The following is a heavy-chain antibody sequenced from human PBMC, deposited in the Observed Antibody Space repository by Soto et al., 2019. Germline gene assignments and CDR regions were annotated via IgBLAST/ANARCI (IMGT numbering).Heavy chain of an antibody. D-gene: IGHD2-21*01. CDR1: VFTFSSYA. CDR2: ISGSGGST. CDR3: AKFVVRASSYYYYGMDV. V-gene: IGHV3-23*01. J-gene: IGHJ6*02. Sequence: GALRLSCAASVFTFSSYAMSWVRQAPGKGLEWVSAISGSGGSTYYADSVKGRFTISRDNSKNTLYLQMNSLRAEDTAVYYCAKFVVRASSYYYYGMDVWGQGTTVTVSS.